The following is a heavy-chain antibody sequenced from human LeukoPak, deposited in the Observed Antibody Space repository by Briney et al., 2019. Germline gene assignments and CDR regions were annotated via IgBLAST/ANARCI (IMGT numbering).Heavy chain of an antibody. V-gene: IGHV4-34*01. CDR3: ARGRGYSRIYYFDY. CDR1: SGSFSGYY. Sequence: SETLSLTCAVYSGSFSGYYWSWIRQPPGKGLEWIGEINHSGSTNYNPSLKSRVTISVDTSKNQFSLKLSSVTAADTAVYYCARGRGYSRIYYFDYWGQGTLVTVSS. CDR2: INHSGST. J-gene: IGHJ4*02. D-gene: IGHD5-18*01.